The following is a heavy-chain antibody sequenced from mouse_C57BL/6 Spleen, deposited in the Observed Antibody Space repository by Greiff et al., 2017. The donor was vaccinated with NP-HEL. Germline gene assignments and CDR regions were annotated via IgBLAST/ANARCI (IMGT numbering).Heavy chain of an antibody. CDR2: INPNNGGT. D-gene: IGHD1-1*01. Sequence: EVQLQQSGPELVKPGASVKIPCKASGYTFTDYNMDWVKQSHGKSLEWIGDINPNNGGTIYNQKFKGKATLTVDKSSSPAYMELRSLTSEDTAVYYCARGVDYYGSSYGFAYWGQGTLVTVSA. J-gene: IGHJ3*01. CDR1: GYTFTDYN. V-gene: IGHV1-18*01. CDR3: ARGVDYYGSSYGFAY.